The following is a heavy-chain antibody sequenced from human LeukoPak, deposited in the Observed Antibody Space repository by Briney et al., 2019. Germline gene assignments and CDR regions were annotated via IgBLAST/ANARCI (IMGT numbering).Heavy chain of an antibody. D-gene: IGHD5-18*01. CDR2: IKEDGSEK. CDR3: ARATASNWFDP. J-gene: IGHJ5*02. V-gene: IGHV3-7*01. CDR1: GFTFSSYW. Sequence: PGGSRRLSCAASGFTFSSYWMSWVRQAPGKGLEWVANIKEDGSEKYYVDSVKGRFTISRDNAKNSLYLQMNSLRAEDTAIYYCARATASNWFDPWGQGTLVTVSS.